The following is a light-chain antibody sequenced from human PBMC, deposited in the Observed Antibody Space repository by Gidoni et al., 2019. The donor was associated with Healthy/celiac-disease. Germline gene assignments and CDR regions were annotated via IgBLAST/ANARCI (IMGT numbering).Light chain of an antibody. CDR1: QSISSW. CDR3: QQYNSYSAWT. Sequence: DIQMTQSPSTLSASVGDRVTITCRASQSISSWLAWYQQKPGKAPKLLIYKAPSLESGVPSKCSGSGAGTEFTLTISSLQPDDFATYYCQQYNSYSAWTFGQGTKVEIK. J-gene: IGKJ1*01. CDR2: KAP. V-gene: IGKV1-5*03.